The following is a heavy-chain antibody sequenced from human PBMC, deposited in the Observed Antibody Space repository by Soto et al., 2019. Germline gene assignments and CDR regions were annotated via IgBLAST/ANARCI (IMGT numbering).Heavy chain of an antibody. J-gene: IGHJ4*02. V-gene: IGHV3-74*01. Sequence: EVQLVESGGGLVQPGGSLRLSCAASGFTFSNYWMHWVRQAPGKGLVWVSRLNTDGTTTFYADSVKGRFTISRDNAKNTLNLQTSSLRAEDTAVYYCVRDLSGPLDYWGLGTLVTVSS. CDR1: GFTFSNYW. CDR3: VRDLSGPLDY. CDR2: LNTDGTTT.